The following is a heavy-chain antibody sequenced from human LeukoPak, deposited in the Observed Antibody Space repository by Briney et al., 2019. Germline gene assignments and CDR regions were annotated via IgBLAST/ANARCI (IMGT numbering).Heavy chain of an antibody. D-gene: IGHD3-10*01. Sequence: SETLSLTCTVSGGSISSYYWSWIRQPPGKGLEWIGYIYYSGSTNYNPPLKSRVTISVDTSKNQFSLKLSSVTAADTAVYYCARVIHETYYYGSGSSSYYGMDVWGQGTTVTVSS. CDR3: ARVIHETYYYGSGSSSYYGMDV. J-gene: IGHJ6*02. CDR2: IYYSGST. CDR1: GGSISSYY. V-gene: IGHV4-59*01.